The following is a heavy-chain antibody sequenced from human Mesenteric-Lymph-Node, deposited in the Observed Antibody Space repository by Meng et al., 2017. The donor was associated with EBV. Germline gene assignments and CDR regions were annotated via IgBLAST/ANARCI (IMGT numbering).Heavy chain of an antibody. CDR1: GGSIIGNNW. CDR3: ARVSEISGTWLDC. V-gene: IGHV4-4*02. Sequence: VRLQESGQVLVKPSGTLSLPCAVSGGSIIGNNWWSWIRQPPGKGLEWIGEVFHIGSTNYNPSLKSRVTISLDKSKNQFSLKLTSVTAADTAVYFCARVSEISGTWLDCWGQGTLVTVSS. CDR2: VFHIGST. J-gene: IGHJ1*01. D-gene: IGHD1-7*01.